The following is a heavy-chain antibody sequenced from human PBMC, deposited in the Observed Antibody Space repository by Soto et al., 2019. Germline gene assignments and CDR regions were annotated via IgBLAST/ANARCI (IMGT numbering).Heavy chain of an antibody. V-gene: IGHV1-69*13. CDR2: IIPIFGTA. CDR3: AREVATVTPGGYGMDV. Sequence: ASVKVSCKASGGTFSSYAISWVRQAPGQGLEWMGGIIPIFGTANYAQKFQGRVTITADESTSTAHMELSSLRSEDTAVYYCAREVATVTPGGYGMDVWGQGTTVTVSS. CDR1: GGTFSSYA. D-gene: IGHD4-17*01. J-gene: IGHJ6*02.